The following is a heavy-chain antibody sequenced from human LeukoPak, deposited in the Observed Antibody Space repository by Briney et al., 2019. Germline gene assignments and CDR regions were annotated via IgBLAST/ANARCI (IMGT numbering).Heavy chain of an antibody. CDR1: GGSISSYY. V-gene: IGHV4-59*01. D-gene: IGHD2-2*03. CDR3: ARGPHHGYCSSTSCYLSYYYMDV. CDR2: IYYSGST. J-gene: IGHJ6*03. Sequence: SETLSLTCTVSGGSISSYYWGWIRQPPGKGLEWIGYIYYSGSTNYNPSLKSRVTISVDTSKTQLSLKLSSVTAADTAVYYCARGPHHGYCSSTSCYLSYYYMDVWGKGTTVTVSS.